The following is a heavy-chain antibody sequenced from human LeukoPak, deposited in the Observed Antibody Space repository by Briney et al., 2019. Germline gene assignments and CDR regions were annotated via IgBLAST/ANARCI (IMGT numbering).Heavy chain of an antibody. CDR1: GFTFSDYY. D-gene: IGHD3-3*02. V-gene: IGHV3-11*04. CDR3: AREISKGILGAFDI. J-gene: IGHJ3*02. Sequence: GGSLRLSCVGSGFTFSDYYMSWIRQAPGKGLEWISYISETSRTINYAASMKGRFTISRDNAKNSLYLQMNSLRAEDTAVYYCAREISKGILGAFDIWGQGTMVTVSS. CDR2: ISETSRTI.